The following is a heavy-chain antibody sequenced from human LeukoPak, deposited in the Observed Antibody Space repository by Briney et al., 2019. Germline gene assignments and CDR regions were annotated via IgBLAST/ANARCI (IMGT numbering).Heavy chain of an antibody. Sequence: SETLSLTCAVYGGSFSGYYWSWIRQPPGKGLEWIGEINHSGSTNYNPSLKSRVTISVDTSKNQFSLKLSSVTAADTAVYYCARHTMVRGVIITPFDYWGQGTLVTVSS. CDR3: ARHTMVRGVIITPFDY. CDR2: INHSGST. CDR1: GGSFSGYY. J-gene: IGHJ4*02. D-gene: IGHD3-10*01. V-gene: IGHV4-34*01.